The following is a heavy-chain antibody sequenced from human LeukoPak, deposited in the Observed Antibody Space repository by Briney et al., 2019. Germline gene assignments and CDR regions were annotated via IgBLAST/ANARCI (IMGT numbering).Heavy chain of an antibody. CDR1: GGSISSGGYY. D-gene: IGHD6-13*01. CDR2: IYYSGST. V-gene: IGHV4-61*08. J-gene: IGHJ3*02. Sequence: SETLSLTCTVSGGSISSGGYYWSWIRQPPGKGLEWIGYIYYSGSTNYNPSLKSRVTISVDTSKNQFSLKLSSVTAADTAVYYCARDQAAAFSTAFDIWGQGTMVTVSS. CDR3: ARDQAAAFSTAFDI.